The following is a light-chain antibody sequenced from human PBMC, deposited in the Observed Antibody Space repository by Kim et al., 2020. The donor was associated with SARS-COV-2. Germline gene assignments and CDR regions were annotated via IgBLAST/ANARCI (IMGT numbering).Light chain of an antibody. Sequence: EIVLTQSPGTLSLFPGERATLSCRASQSVTSSRLAWYQQRLGQAPRLLIYGTSSRATGVPDRFSGSGSGRDFTLTISRLQPEDFAVYYCQQYHSSPRTFGQGTKVDIK. CDR2: GTS. V-gene: IGKV3-20*01. J-gene: IGKJ1*01. CDR1: QSVTSSR. CDR3: QQYHSSPRT.